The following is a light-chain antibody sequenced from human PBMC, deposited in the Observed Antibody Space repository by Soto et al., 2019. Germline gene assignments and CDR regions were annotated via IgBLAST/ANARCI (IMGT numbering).Light chain of an antibody. Sequence: QSALTQPASVSGSPGQWITISCTGTSSDVGGYNYVSWYQQHPDKAPKLMIYDVSNRPSGVSNRFSGSKSGNTASLTISGLQADDEADYYCSSYTSSSTRVFGTGTKVTVL. CDR3: SSYTSSSTRV. J-gene: IGLJ1*01. CDR2: DVS. CDR1: SSDVGGYNY. V-gene: IGLV2-14*03.